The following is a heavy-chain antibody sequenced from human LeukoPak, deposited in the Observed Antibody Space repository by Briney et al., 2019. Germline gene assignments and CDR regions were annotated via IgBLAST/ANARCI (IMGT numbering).Heavy chain of an antibody. Sequence: NSSETLSLTCTVSGYSIGSRYYWGWIRQPPGKGLEWIGSIYQSGSIYYNPSLKSRVTISVDTSKNQFSLKLSSVTAADTAVYYCARDHGSSGLRRWFDPWGQGTLVTVSS. D-gene: IGHD3-22*01. V-gene: IGHV4-38-2*02. CDR3: ARDHGSSGLRRWFDP. CDR2: IYQSGSI. CDR1: GYSIGSRYY. J-gene: IGHJ5*02.